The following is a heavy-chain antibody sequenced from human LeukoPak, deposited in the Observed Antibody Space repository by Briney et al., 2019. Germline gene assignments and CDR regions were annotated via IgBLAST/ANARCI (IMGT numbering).Heavy chain of an antibody. CDR2: INPNSGDT. CDR1: GYTFTGYY. CDR3: ARDYYYYDSSAYPY. V-gene: IGHV1-2*02. Sequence: GASVKVSCQASGYTFTGYYMQWARQAPGRGLEWMGWINPNSGDTKYAQKFQGRVTMTRDTSITTAYMELSSLRSDDTAVYYCARDYYYYDSSAYPYWGQGTLVTVSS. D-gene: IGHD3-22*01. J-gene: IGHJ4*02.